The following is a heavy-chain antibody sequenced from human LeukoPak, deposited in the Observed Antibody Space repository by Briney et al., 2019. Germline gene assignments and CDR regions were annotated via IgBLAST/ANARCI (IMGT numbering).Heavy chain of an antibody. Sequence: SETLSLTCTVSGGSISSYYWSWIRQPPGKGLEWIGYIYYSGSTNYNPSLKSRVTISVDTSKNQLSLKLSSVTAADTAVYYCARDTFPGIAAAGTVWGQGTLVTVSS. CDR1: GGSISSYY. V-gene: IGHV4-59*01. CDR2: IYYSGST. J-gene: IGHJ4*02. CDR3: ARDTFPGIAAAGTV. D-gene: IGHD6-13*01.